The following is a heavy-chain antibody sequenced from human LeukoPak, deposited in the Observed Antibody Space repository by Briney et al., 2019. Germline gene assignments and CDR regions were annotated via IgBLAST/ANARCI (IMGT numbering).Heavy chain of an antibody. V-gene: IGHV4-4*07. J-gene: IGHJ6*03. CDR1: GGSISSYC. D-gene: IGHD6-13*01. CDR2: IYTSGST. Sequence: SETLSLTCTVSGGSISSYCWSWIRQPAGKGLEWIGRIYTSGSTNYNPSLKSRVTMSVDTSKNQFSLKLSSVTAADTAVYYCAREVSGIAAAGTFGDYYYYYMDVWGKGTTVTVSS. CDR3: AREVSGIAAAGTFGDYYYYYMDV.